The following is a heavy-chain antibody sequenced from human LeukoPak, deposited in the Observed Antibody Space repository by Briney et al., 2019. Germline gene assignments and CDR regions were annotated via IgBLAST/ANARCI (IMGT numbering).Heavy chain of an antibody. J-gene: IGHJ4*02. CDR2: IYYSGST. CDR3: ARGGWFGEFYYFDY. V-gene: IGHV4-59*08. D-gene: IGHD3-10*01. Sequence: TSETLSLTCTVSGGSISSYYWSWTRQPPGKGLEWIGYIYYSGSTNYNPSLKSRVTISVDTSKNQFSLKLSSVTAADTAVYYCARGGWFGEFYYFDYWGQGTLVTVSS. CDR1: GGSISSYY.